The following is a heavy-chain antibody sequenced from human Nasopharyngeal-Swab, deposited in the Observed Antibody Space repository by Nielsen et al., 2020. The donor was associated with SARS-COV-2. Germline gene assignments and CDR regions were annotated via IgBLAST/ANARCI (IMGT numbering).Heavy chain of an antibody. CDR1: GFTFSSYD. J-gene: IGHJ3*02. Sequence: GGSLRLSCAASGFTFSSYDMHWVRQAPGKGLEWVAVISYDGSNKYYADSVKGRFTISRDNSKNTLYLQMNSLRAEDTAVYYCAKDTRSNYYGSGSYYGYAFDIWGQGTMVTVSS. CDR3: AKDTRSNYYGSGSYYGYAFDI. CDR2: ISYDGSNK. V-gene: IGHV3-30*18. D-gene: IGHD3-10*01.